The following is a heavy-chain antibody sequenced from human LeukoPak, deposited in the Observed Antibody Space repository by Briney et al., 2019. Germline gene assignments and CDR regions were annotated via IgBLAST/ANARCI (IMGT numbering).Heavy chain of an antibody. J-gene: IGHJ4*02. CDR1: GVSISTYY. V-gene: IGHV4-59*08. CDR2: ISYSEST. Sequence: SETLSLTCTVSGVSISTYYWSWIRQPPGKGLEWIGYISYSESTNYNPSLKSRVTISVDTSKNQFSLKLTSVTAADTAVYYCARHDEYSSNHVGLDYWGQGTLVTVSS. D-gene: IGHD6-13*01. CDR3: ARHDEYSSNHVGLDY.